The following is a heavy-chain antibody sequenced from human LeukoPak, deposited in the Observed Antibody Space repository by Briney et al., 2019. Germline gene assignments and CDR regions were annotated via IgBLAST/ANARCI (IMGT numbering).Heavy chain of an antibody. CDR3: ARGEGYSYGGLTLFDY. D-gene: IGHD5-18*01. Sequence: SVKVSCKASGGTFISYAISWVRQAPGQGLEWMGGIIPIFGTANYAQKFQGRVTITADKSTSTAYMELSSLRSEDTAVYYCARGEGYSYGGLTLFDYWGQGTLVTVSS. J-gene: IGHJ4*02. V-gene: IGHV1-69*06. CDR1: GGTFISYA. CDR2: IIPIFGTA.